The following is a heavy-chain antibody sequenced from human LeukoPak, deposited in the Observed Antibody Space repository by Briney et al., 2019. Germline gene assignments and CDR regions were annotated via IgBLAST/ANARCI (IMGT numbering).Heavy chain of an antibody. CDR2: ITSSSGKT. Sequence: GGSLRLSCAASGFTFSSFAMSWVRQAPGKGLEWVSSITSSSGKTFYADSVKGRFTISRDNSKNTLYLQMNSLRGEDTAVYFCAKRVPGWYWSDHRGQGTLVTVSS. V-gene: IGHV3-23*01. CDR1: GFTFSSFA. D-gene: IGHD6-19*01. J-gene: IGHJ4*02. CDR3: AKRVPGWYWSDH.